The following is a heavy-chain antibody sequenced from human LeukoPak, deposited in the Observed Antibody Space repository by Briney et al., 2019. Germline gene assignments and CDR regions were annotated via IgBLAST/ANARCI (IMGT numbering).Heavy chain of an antibody. CDR3: AKDRAYCGGDCYLDIDAFDI. V-gene: IGHV3-23*01. Sequence: GGSLRLSCAASGFTFSSYAMSWVRQAPGKGLEWVSAISGSGGSTYYADSVKGRFTISRDNSKNTLYLQMNSLRAEDTAVYYCAKDRAYCGGDCYLDIDAFDIWGQGTMVTVSS. J-gene: IGHJ3*02. CDR2: ISGSGGST. D-gene: IGHD2-21*01. CDR1: GFTFSSYA.